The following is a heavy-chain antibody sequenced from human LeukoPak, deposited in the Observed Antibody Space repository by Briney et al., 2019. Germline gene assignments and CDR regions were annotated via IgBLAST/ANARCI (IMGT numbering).Heavy chain of an antibody. J-gene: IGHJ2*01. CDR3: ARAGYDILTGSQLWYFDL. V-gene: IGHV3-48*01. CDR2: ISSSSSTI. CDR1: GFTFSSYS. D-gene: IGHD3-9*01. Sequence: GALSLSCAASGFTFSSYSMNWVRQAPGKGLEWVSYISSSSSTIYYSDSVKGRFTISRDNAKNTLYLQMNSLRAEDTAVYYCARAGYDILTGSQLWYFDLWGRGTLVTVSS.